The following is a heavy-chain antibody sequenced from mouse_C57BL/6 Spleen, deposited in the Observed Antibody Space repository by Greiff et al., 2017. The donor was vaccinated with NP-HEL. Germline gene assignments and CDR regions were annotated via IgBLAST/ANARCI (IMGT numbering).Heavy chain of an antibody. CDR1: GYTFTSYW. CDR3: AREGITTVVADY. D-gene: IGHD1-1*01. V-gene: IGHV1-64*01. CDR2: IHPNSGST. J-gene: IGHJ2*01. Sequence: QVQLQQPGAELVKPGASVKLSCKASGYTFTSYWMHWVKQRPGQGLEWIGMIHPNSGSTNYNEKFKSKATLTVDKSSSTAYMQLSSLTSEDSAVYDCAREGITTVVADYWGQGTTLTVSS.